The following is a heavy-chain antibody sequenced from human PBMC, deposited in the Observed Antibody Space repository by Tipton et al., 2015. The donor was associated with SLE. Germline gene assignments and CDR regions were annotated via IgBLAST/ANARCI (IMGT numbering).Heavy chain of an antibody. CDR3: ARTGGGQQWLADYYYYYMDV. D-gene: IGHD6-19*01. J-gene: IGHJ6*03. V-gene: IGHV4-34*01. CDR2: INHSGST. CDR1: GGSFSGYY. Sequence: TLSLTCAVYGGSFSGYYWSWIRQPPGKGLEWIGEINHSGSTNYNPSLKSRVTISVDTSKNQFSLKLSSVTAADTAVYYCARTGGGQQWLADYYYYYMDVWGKGTTVTVSS.